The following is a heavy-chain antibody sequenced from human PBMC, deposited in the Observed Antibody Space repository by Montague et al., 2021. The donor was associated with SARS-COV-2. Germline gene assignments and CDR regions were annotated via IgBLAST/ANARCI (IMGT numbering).Heavy chain of an antibody. V-gene: IGHV4-34*01. CDR1: GTPFSGYY. CDR3: ARLRDGVVPSPILGVGPFYSYYCMDV. D-gene: IGHD3-10*01. Sequence: SETLSLTCAVHGTPFSGYYWNWIRQPPGKGLEWIGEINHGGSTKYSPSLKSRLTISADTSKNQFSLKLTSVAAADTAVYYCARLRDGVVPSPILGVGPFYSYYCMDVWGRGTPVTVSS. CDR2: INHGGST. J-gene: IGHJ6*03.